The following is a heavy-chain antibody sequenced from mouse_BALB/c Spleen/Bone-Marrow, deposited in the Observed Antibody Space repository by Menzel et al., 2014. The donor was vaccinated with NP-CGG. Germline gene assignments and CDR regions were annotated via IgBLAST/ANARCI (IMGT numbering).Heavy chain of an antibody. CDR2: IFPGDSTT. J-gene: IGHJ1*01. CDR1: GNTFTSYG. V-gene: IGHV1-85*01. CDR3: VRSRSRDWYFDV. D-gene: IGHD1-1*01. Sequence: VQLQQSGVELVKPGASVKLSCKASGNTFTSYGINWVRQRPEQGLEWIGWIFPGDSTTKYNEKFKGKATLSTDKSSSTVHMQLSRLTSEDSAVYFCVRSRSRDWYFDVWGAGTTVTISS.